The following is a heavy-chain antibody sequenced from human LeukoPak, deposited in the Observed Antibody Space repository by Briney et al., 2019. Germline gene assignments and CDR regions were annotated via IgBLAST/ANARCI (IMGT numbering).Heavy chain of an antibody. CDR2: IIPIFGTA. CDR1: GGTFSSYA. Sequence: SVKVSCKASGGTFSSYAISWVRQAPGQGLEWMGGIIPIFGTANYAQKFQGRVTITADESTSTAYMELSSLRSEDTAVYYCARDRQSGSYYGEVSSLDWFDPWGQGTLVTVSS. J-gene: IGHJ5*02. D-gene: IGHD1-26*01. V-gene: IGHV1-69*13. CDR3: ARDRQSGSYYGEVSSLDWFDP.